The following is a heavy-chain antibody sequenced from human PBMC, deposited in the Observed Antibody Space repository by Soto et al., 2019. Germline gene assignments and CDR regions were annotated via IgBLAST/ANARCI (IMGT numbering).Heavy chain of an antibody. Sequence: GGSLRLSCEVSGFTFSMYSMSWVRQTPGKGLEWVAKIPQDGVDGHYADSVKGRFTISRDNGKNSLYLQMNSLRAEDTAVYYCAKKGYSSSWPFDYWGQGTLVTVSS. CDR1: GFTFSMYS. CDR3: AKKGYSSSWPFDY. V-gene: IGHV3-7*03. D-gene: IGHD6-13*01. CDR2: IPQDGVDG. J-gene: IGHJ4*02.